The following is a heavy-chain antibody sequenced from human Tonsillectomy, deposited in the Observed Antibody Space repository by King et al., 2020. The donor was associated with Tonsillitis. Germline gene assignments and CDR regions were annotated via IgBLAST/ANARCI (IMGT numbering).Heavy chain of an antibody. J-gene: IGHJ4*02. Sequence: QLQESGPGVVKPSETLSLTYSVSGGSISTSDQYWAWIRQPPGKGLEWIGYMYYSGTFFYNTSLKSRLTISGGTSENRFSLKLSSVTAADTAIYFCARYVSGSFDYWGQGALVTVSS. CDR3: ARYVSGSFDY. CDR1: GGSISTSDQY. CDR2: MYYSGTF. D-gene: IGHD1-26*01. V-gene: IGHV4-39*02.